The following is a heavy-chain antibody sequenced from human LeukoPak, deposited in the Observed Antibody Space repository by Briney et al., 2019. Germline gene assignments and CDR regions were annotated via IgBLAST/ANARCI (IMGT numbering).Heavy chain of an antibody. CDR2: IYYSGST. CDR1: GGSISSYY. Sequence: SETLSLTCTVSGGSISSYYWSWIRQPPGKGLEWTGYIYYSGSTNYNPSLKSRVTISVDTSKNQFSLKLSSVTAADTAVYYCARDDYGDYDYFQHWGQGTLVTVSS. V-gene: IGHV4-59*01. CDR3: ARDDYGDYDYFQH. J-gene: IGHJ1*01. D-gene: IGHD4-17*01.